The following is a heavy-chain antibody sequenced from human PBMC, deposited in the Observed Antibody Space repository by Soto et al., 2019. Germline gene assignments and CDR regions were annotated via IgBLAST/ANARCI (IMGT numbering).Heavy chain of an antibody. CDR1: GGTFSSYA. CDR3: ARDLWYSYGGNSFNFDY. D-gene: IGHD5-18*01. V-gene: IGHV1-69*06. Sequence: GASVKVSCKASGGTFSSYAISWVRQAPGQGLEWMGGIIPIFGTANYAQKFQGRVTITADKSTSTAYMELSSLRSEDMAVYYCARDLWYSYGGNSFNFDYWGQGTLVTVSS. CDR2: IIPIFGTA. J-gene: IGHJ4*02.